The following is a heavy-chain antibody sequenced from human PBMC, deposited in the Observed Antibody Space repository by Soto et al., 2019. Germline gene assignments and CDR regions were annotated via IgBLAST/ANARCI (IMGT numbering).Heavy chain of an antibody. CDR1: GGSFSGYY. V-gene: IGHV4-34*01. Sequence: SETLSLTCAVYGGSFSGYYWSWIRQPPGKGLEWIGEINHSGSTNYNPSLKSRATISVDTSKNQFSLKLSSVTAADTAVYYCARGREVPAEVDTMVRGVIIHSTFDYWGQGTLVTVSS. CDR3: ARGREVPAEVDTMVRGVIIHSTFDY. J-gene: IGHJ4*02. D-gene: IGHD3-10*01. CDR2: INHSGST.